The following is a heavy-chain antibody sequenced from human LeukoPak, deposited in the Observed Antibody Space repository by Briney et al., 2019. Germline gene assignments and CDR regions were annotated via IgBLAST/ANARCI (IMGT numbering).Heavy chain of an antibody. CDR1: GYTFTSYD. CDR2: MNPNSGNT. V-gene: IGHV1-8*03. CDR3: ARGCFSSWYSIYYYYCMDV. D-gene: IGHD6-13*01. J-gene: IGHJ6*03. Sequence: ASVKVSCKASGYTFTSYDTNWVRQATGQGLEWMGWMNPNSGNTGYAQKFQGRVTITRNTSISTAYMELSSLRSEDTAVYYCARGCFSSWYSIYYYYCMDVWGKGTTVTVSS.